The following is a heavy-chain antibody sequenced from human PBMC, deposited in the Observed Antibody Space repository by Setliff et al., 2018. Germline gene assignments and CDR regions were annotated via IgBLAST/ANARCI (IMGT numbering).Heavy chain of an antibody. CDR2: VYYTGTT. V-gene: IGHV4-39*07. CDR1: GVSITSYNYF. J-gene: IGHJ1*01. Sequence: KTSETLSLTCTVSGVSITSYNYFWGWIRQPPGTGLEWIGSVYYTGTTSYNPSLKSRLTMSLDTSKNQLSLRLTSVTAADTAIYYCASGYNFWSGYFVVAESYQYWGQGTLVTVSS. D-gene: IGHD3-3*01. CDR3: ASGYNFWSGYFVVAESYQY.